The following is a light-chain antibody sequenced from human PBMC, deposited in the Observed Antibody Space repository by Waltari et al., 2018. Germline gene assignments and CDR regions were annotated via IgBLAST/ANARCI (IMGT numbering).Light chain of an antibody. CDR2: KVS. Sequence: DVVMTQSPLSLPVTLGQPASISCRSSQSLEHSDGNTYLSWFQQRPGQSPRRLIYKVSKWDSGVPDRFSGSGSGTEFTLKISRLEAEDVAVYYCMQGLQTPITFGQGTRLEIK. CDR3: MQGLQTPIT. V-gene: IGKV2-30*02. CDR1: QSLEHSDGNTY. J-gene: IGKJ5*01.